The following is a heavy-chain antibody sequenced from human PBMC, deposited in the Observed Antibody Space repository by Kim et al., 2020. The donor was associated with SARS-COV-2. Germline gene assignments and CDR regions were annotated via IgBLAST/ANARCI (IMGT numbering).Heavy chain of an antibody. CDR1: GYTFTSYA. CDR3: ARDLLLWFGESLYYYYGMDV. D-gene: IGHD3-10*01. V-gene: IGHV1-3*01. CDR2: INAGNGNT. J-gene: IGHJ6*02. Sequence: ASVKVSCKPSGYTFTSYAMHWVRQAPGQRLEWMGWINAGNGNTKYSQKFQGRVTITRDTSASTAYMELSSLRSEDTAVYYCARDLLLWFGESLYYYYGMDVWGQGTTVTVSS.